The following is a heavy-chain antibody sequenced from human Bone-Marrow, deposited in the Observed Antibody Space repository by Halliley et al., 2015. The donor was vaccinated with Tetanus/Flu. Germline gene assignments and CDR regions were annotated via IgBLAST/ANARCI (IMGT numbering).Heavy chain of an antibody. D-gene: IGHD3-22*01. Sequence: SSGSSYSHYADSVKGRFTLSRDNAKNSLYLQVNTLRAEDTAVYYCARRSTMTAAWYFDLWGRGTLVTVSS. V-gene: IGHV3-11*03. J-gene: IGHJ2*01. CDR3: ARRSTMTAAWYFDL. CDR2: SSGSSYS.